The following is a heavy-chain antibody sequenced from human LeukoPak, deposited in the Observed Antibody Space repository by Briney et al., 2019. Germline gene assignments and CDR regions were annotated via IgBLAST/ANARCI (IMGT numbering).Heavy chain of an antibody. V-gene: IGHV1-18*04. Sequence: ASVKVSCKASGYTLRNYAFTWVRQAPGQRLEWMGWISSYTGNTNYAEKFQGRVTMTTDTSTSTSYMELRSLISDDTAAYYCARRDGWELSPYDYWGQGTLVTVSS. CDR2: ISSYTGNT. CDR3: ARRDGWELSPYDY. J-gene: IGHJ4*02. CDR1: GYTLRNYA. D-gene: IGHD4-23*01.